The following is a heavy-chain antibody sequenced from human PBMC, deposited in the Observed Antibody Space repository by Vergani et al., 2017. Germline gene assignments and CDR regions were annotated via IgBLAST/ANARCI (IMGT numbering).Heavy chain of an antibody. D-gene: IGHD1-1*01. J-gene: IGHJ1*01. CDR3: ARKSCGTPGCQIGYFRE. V-gene: IGHV3-23*01. CDR1: GFTFSACP. Sequence: EVQLLQSGGGVIQPGGPVRLSCAASGFTFSACPMTWVRQAPGKGLEWVSAISARYPSTYYADSVKGRFTIARDNSKSTLYLQMNSLRTEDTAVYYCARKSCGTPGCQIGYFREWGQGTLVTVSS. CDR2: ISARYPST.